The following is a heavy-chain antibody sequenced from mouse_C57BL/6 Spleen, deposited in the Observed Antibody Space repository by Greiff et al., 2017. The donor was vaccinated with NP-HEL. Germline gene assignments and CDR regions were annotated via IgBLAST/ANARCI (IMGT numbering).Heavy chain of an antibody. D-gene: IGHD3-1*01. CDR3: ARIGTGDFDY. CDR2: IHPNSGST. V-gene: IGHV1-64*01. Sequence: VQLQQSGAELVKPGASVKLSCKASGYTFTSYWMHWVKQRPGQGLEWIGMIHPNSGSTNYNEKFKSKATLTVDKSSSTAYMQLSSLTSEDSAVYYCARIGTGDFDYWGQGTTLTVSS. J-gene: IGHJ2*01. CDR1: GYTFTSYW.